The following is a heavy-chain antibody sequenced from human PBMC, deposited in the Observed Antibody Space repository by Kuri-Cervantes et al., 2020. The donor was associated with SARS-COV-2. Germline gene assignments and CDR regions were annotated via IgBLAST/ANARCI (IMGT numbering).Heavy chain of an antibody. CDR1: GDSITNYY. V-gene: IGHV4-59*01. Sequence: SETLSLTCTVSGDSITNYYLTWIRQPPGKGLEWIGYVSYNGATAYNPSLKSRVTMSLDTSKNQFSLRLSSVTAADTAVYYCSGRVDFPSVDYWGQGTLVTVSS. CDR3: SGRVDFPSVDY. CDR2: VSYNGAT. D-gene: IGHD3/OR15-3a*01. J-gene: IGHJ4*02.